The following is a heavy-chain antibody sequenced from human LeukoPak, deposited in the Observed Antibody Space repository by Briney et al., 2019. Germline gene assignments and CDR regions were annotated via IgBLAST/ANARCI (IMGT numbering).Heavy chain of an antibody. J-gene: IGHJ3*01. CDR3: AREPTGGSGLSALDV. CDR2: VWYDGGHK. CDR1: GFTFSNFH. D-gene: IGHD7-27*01. V-gene: IGHV3-33*01. Sequence: GGSLRLSCTASGFTFSNFHMHWVRQAPGKGLEWVALVWYDGGHKVYADSVKGRFSISRDNSKNMLYLQMNSLRADDTAVYYCAREPTGGSGLSALDVWGQGTMVTVSS.